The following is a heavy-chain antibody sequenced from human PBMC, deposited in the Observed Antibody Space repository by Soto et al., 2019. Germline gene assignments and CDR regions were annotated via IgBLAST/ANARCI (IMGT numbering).Heavy chain of an antibody. V-gene: IGHV3-33*01. Sequence: QVQLVESGGGVVQPGRSLRLSCAASGFTFSSYGMHWVRQAPGKGLEWVAVIWYDGSNKYYADSVKGRFTISRDNSKNTLYLQMKRLRAEDTAVYYCARDLMTTVIYYYYYGMDVWGQGTTVTVSS. J-gene: IGHJ6*02. D-gene: IGHD4-17*01. CDR3: ARDLMTTVIYYYYYGMDV. CDR2: IWYDGSNK. CDR1: GFTFSSYG.